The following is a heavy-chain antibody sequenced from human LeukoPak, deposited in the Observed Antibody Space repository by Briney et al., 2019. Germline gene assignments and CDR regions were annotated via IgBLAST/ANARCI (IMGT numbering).Heavy chain of an antibody. J-gene: IGHJ4*02. CDR3: AGSYYSLYYFDY. Sequence: GGSLRLSCAASGFTFSSYAMSWVRQAPGKGLEWVSAISGSGGSTYYADSVKGRFTTSRDNSKNTLYLQMNSLRAEDTAVYYCAGSYYSLYYFDYWGQGTLVTVSS. CDR1: GFTFSSYA. D-gene: IGHD3-10*01. V-gene: IGHV3-23*01. CDR2: ISGSGGST.